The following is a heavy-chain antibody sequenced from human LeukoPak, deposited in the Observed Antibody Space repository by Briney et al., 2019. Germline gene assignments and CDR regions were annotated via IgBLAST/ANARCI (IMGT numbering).Heavy chain of an antibody. V-gene: IGHV3-20*04. J-gene: IGHJ4*02. CDR3: ARAFSLSGSLVPFDY. D-gene: IGHD1-26*01. CDR1: GFTFSNYA. Sequence: PGGSLRLSCAASGFTFSNYAMRWVRQAPGKGLEWVSGINWNGGSTGYADSVKGRFTISRDNAKNSLYLQMNSLRAEDTALYYCARAFSLSGSLVPFDYWGQGTLVTVSS. CDR2: INWNGGST.